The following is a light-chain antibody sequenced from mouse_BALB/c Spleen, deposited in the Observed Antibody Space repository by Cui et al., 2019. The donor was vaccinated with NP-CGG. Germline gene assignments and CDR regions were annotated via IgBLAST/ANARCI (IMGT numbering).Light chain of an antibody. J-gene: IGLJ1*01. CDR2: GTN. V-gene: IGLV1*01. CDR1: TGPVTTSNY. CDR3: ALWYSNHWV. Sequence: QAVVTQESALTTSPGETVTFPCRSSTGPVTTSNYANWVQEKPDHLFTGLIGGTNNRAPGVPARFSGSLIGDKAALTITGAQTEDEAIYFCALWYSNHWVFGGGTKLTVL.